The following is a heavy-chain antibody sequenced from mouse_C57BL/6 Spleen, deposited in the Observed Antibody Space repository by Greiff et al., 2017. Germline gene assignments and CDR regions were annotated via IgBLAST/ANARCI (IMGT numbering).Heavy chain of an antibody. CDR1: GYTFTDYE. CDR2: IDPETGGT. D-gene: IGHD1-1*01. V-gene: IGHV1-15*01. CDR3: TRSPLNSSYDDD. Sequence: QVQLQQSGAELVRPGASVTLSCKASGYTFTDYEMHWVKQTPVHGLEWIGAIDPETGGTAYNQKFKGKAILTADKSSSTAYMELRRLASEDSAVDSCTRSPLNSSYDDDWGQGTTLTVSS. J-gene: IGHJ2*01.